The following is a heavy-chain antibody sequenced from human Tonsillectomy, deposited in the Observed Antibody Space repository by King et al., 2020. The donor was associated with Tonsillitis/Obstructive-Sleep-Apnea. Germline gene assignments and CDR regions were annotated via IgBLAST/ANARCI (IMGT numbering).Heavy chain of an antibody. V-gene: IGHV2-5*02. CDR3: AHRLHYSGNWDNGALDI. J-gene: IGHJ3*02. CDR2: IYWDDDK. CDR1: GFSLSTGGVG. D-gene: IGHD7-27*01. Sequence: ITLKESGPTLVKPTQTLTLTCTFSGFSLSTGGVGVGWIRQPPGKALEWLAVIYWDDDKRYSPSLKSRLTITKDTSKNQVVLTMTNMDPVDTATYYCAHRLHYSGNWDNGALDIWGQGTMVTVSS.